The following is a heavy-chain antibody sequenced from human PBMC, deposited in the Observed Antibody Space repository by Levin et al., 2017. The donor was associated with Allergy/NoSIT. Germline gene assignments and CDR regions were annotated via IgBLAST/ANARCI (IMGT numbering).Heavy chain of an antibody. V-gene: IGHV3-23*01. CDR2: IINSGVGT. Sequence: PEASVKVSCAASGFTFNNYAMSWVRQAPGKGLEWVSAIINSGVGTYYADSVKGRFTISRDNSKNTMYLQMNSLRAEDTAVYFCAKDAIRGSDQPYYFDYWGQGTLVTASS. D-gene: IGHD6-19*01. J-gene: IGHJ4*02. CDR1: GFTFNNYA. CDR3: AKDAIRGSDQPYYFDY.